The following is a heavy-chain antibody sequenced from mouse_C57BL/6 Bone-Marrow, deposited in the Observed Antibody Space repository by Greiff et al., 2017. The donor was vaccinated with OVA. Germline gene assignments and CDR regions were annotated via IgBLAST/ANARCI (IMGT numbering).Heavy chain of an antibody. D-gene: IGHD3-2*02. CDR2: IYPGSGST. J-gene: IGHJ4*01. V-gene: IGHV1-55*01. Sequence: QVQLQQPGAELVKPGASVKMSCKASGYTFTSYWITWVKQRPGQGLEWIGDIYPGSGSTNYNEKFKSKATLTVDTSSSTAYMQLSSLTSEDSAVYYGARSRGQLRLYAMDYWGQGTSVTVSS. CDR1: GYTFTSYW. CDR3: ARSRGQLRLYAMDY.